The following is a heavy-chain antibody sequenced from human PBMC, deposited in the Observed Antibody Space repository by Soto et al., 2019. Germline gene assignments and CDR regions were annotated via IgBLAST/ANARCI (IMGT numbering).Heavy chain of an antibody. CDR3: RSSTRNSGLYWYFDL. Sequence: QVQLQESGPGLVKPSGTLSLTCAVSGGSINSSDWWSWVRQPPGKGLEWIGEIYHSGTTNYNPSLKSRVTISLDKSKKQFSLKLSSVTAADAAVYYCRSSTRNSGLYWYFDLWGRGTLVTVSS. J-gene: IGHJ2*01. D-gene: IGHD2-21*01. V-gene: IGHV4-4*02. CDR1: GGSINSSDW. CDR2: IYHSGTT.